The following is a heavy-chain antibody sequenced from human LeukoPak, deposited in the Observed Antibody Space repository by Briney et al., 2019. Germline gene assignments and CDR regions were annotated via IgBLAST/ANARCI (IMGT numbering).Heavy chain of an antibody. J-gene: IGHJ4*03. CDR1: GGSFCAYY. Sequence: NPSDTLSLTCAVYGGSFCAYYWSWIRQSPGKGLEWMAEINHRGDTNYNPSVKSRVSISVDTSKKQFSLKVTSLTAADTAVYYCARGPTISETGYFDYWGQGTLVTVSS. V-gene: IGHV4-34*01. CDR2: INHRGDT. D-gene: IGHD1-1*01. CDR3: ARGPTISETGYFDY.